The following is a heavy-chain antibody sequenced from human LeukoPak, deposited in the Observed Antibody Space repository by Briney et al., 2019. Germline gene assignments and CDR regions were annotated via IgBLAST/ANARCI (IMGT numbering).Heavy chain of an antibody. V-gene: IGHV4-31*03. Sequence: SETLSLTCTVSGGSISSGDYWSWIRQHPGKGLEWIGYIYYSGSTYYNPSLKSRVTMSVDTSKNQFSLKLSSVTAADTAVYYCARALGAVTTFDHWGQGTLVTVSS. J-gene: IGHJ4*02. CDR2: IYYSGST. D-gene: IGHD4-17*01. CDR1: GGSISSGDY. CDR3: ARALGAVTTFDH.